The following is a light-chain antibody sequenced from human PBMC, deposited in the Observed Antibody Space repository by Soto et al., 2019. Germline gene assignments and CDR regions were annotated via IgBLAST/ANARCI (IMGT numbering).Light chain of an antibody. J-gene: IGKJ1*01. V-gene: IGKV1-17*01. CDR2: AAS. CDR3: LQYNDYPPT. Sequence: DIQMTQSPSSLSASVGDRVTITCRASQDIRNDLGWYQQKPGKAPKRLIYAASSLHSGLPSRLSGSGSGTEFTRTISSLQPEDYAPYYCLQYNDYPPTFGQGTKVEI. CDR1: QDIRND.